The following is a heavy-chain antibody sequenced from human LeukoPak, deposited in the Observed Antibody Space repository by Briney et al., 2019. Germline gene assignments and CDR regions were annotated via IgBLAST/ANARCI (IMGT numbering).Heavy chain of an antibody. Sequence: GGSLRLSCAASGFTFSSYAMHWVRQAPGKGLEWVAVISYDGSNKYYADSVKGRFTISRDNSKNTLYLQMNSLRAEDTAVYYCARVGSSWSMGAFDTWGQGTMVTVSS. J-gene: IGHJ3*02. CDR1: GFTFSSYA. CDR3: ARVGSSWSMGAFDT. CDR2: ISYDGSNK. D-gene: IGHD6-13*01. V-gene: IGHV3-30-3*01.